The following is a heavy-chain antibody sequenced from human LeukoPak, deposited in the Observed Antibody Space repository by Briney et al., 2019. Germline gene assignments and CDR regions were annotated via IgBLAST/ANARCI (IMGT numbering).Heavy chain of an antibody. J-gene: IGHJ6*03. Sequence: GGSLRLSCAASGFTFSSYSMNWVRQAPRKGLEWVSSMSSSSSYIHYADSVKGRFTISRDNAKNSLYLPMNSLRAEDTAVYYCARISRMARYYYYMDVWGKGTTVTISS. CDR1: GFTFSSYS. D-gene: IGHD2-8*01. CDR2: MSSSSSYI. CDR3: ARISRMARYYYYMDV. V-gene: IGHV3-21*01.